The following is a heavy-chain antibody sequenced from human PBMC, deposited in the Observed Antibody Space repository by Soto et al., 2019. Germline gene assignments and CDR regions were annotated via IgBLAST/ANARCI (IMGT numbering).Heavy chain of an antibody. CDR1: GFTFSSYA. J-gene: IGHJ6*02. CDR2: LSDSGGHT. Sequence: HPGGSLRLSCAGSGFTFSSYAMTWVRQAPGKGLEWVSTLSDSGGHTYYADSVKGRFTISRGNPKNTLYLQMNSLRAEDTAVYYCAKDSQSVSVSAARVYGMDVWGQGTTVTVSS. CDR3: AKDSQSVSVSAARVYGMDV. D-gene: IGHD2-2*01. V-gene: IGHV3-23*01.